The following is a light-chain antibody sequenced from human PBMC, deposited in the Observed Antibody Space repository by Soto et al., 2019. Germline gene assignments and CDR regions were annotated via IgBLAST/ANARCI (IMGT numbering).Light chain of an antibody. CDR2: AAS. Sequence: DIQLTQSPSFLSASVGDRVTITCRASQGISSYLAWYQQKPGKAPKLLISAASTLQSGVPSRFSGSESGTEFTLTISSLQPEDFATYYCQQLNSYPLTFGGGTKVEI. V-gene: IGKV1-9*01. J-gene: IGKJ4*01. CDR1: QGISSY. CDR3: QQLNSYPLT.